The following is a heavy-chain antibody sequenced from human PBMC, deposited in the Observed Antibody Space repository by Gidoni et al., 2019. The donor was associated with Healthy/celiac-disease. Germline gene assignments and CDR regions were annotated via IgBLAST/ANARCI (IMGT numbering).Heavy chain of an antibody. D-gene: IGHD2-15*01. CDR2: ISSGSSYI. J-gene: IGHJ6*03. CDR3: ARRGSYMDV. V-gene: IGHV3-21*01. Sequence: ELQLVESGGGLVKPGGSLTLSCAASGFTFSSYSMNWVRQAPGKGLEWVSYISSGSSYIYYADSVKGRFTNTRDNDKNSLCLQINSLRAEDTAVYYCARRGSYMDVWGKGTTVTVSS. CDR1: GFTFSSYS.